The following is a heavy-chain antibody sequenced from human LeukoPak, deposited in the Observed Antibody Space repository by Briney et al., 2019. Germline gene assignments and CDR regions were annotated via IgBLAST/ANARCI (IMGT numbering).Heavy chain of an antibody. D-gene: IGHD3-10*01. CDR3: ARDLAYYYGSGLDY. Sequence: GGSLRLSCAASGFTVSSNYMSWVRQAPGKGLEWVSVIYSGGSTYYADSVKGRFTISRDNSKNTLYLQMNSLRAEDTAVYYCARDLAYYYGSGLDYWGQGTLVTVSS. J-gene: IGHJ4*02. CDR1: GFTVSSNY. V-gene: IGHV3-66*01. CDR2: IYSGGST.